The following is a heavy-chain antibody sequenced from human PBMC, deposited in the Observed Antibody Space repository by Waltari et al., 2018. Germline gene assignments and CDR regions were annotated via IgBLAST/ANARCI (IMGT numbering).Heavy chain of an antibody. CDR2: ISSSSSYI. J-gene: IGHJ4*02. CDR3: ARELGIVGATDQNY. CDR1: GFTFSSYS. D-gene: IGHD1-26*01. Sequence: EVQLVESGGGLVKPGGSLRLSCAASGFTFSSYSMNWVRQAPGKGLEWVSSISSSSSYIYYADSVKGRFTISRDNAKNSLYLQMNSLRAEDTAVYYCARELGIVGATDQNYWGQGTLVIVSS. V-gene: IGHV3-21*01.